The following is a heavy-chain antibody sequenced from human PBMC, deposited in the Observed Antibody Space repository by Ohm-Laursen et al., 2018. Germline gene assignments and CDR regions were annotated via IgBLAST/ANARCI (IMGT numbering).Heavy chain of an antibody. V-gene: IGHV3-53*01. J-gene: IGHJ4*02. CDR1: GFSVSSNY. D-gene: IGHD3-3*02. Sequence: SLRLSCSASGFSVSSNYMSWVRQAPGKGLEWVSVIYISGITYYSDSVKGRFTISRDNSKNTLYLQMNSLRPEDTALYYCTKGSYISSFEGVHWGQGTLVTVSS. CDR2: IYISGIT. CDR3: TKGSYISSFEGVH.